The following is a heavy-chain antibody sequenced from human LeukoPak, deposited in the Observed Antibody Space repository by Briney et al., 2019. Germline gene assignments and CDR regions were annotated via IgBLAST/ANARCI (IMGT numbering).Heavy chain of an antibody. Sequence: GGSLRLSCAASGFTFSNYNMNWVRQAPGMGLEWVSSISSTSTYIYYADSVKGRFTISRDNAKNSLYLQMNSLRADDTAVYYCARVFSDYVRYFDWGQGTLVTVSS. J-gene: IGHJ4*02. D-gene: IGHD3-9*01. CDR3: ARVFSDYVRYFD. V-gene: IGHV3-21*01. CDR1: GFTFSNYN. CDR2: ISSTSTYI.